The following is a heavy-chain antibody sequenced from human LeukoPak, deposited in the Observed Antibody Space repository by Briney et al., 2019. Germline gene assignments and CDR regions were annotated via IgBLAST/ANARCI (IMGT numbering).Heavy chain of an antibody. CDR3: ARGLSIGSSPPVTDV. J-gene: IGHJ6*04. D-gene: IGHD6-13*01. V-gene: IGHV3-21*01. CDR2: ISSSSSYI. Sequence: GGSLRLSCAASGFTFSSYSMNWVRQAPGKGLEWVSSISSSSSYIYYADSVKGRFTISRDNAKNSLYLQMNSLRAEDTAVYYCARGLSIGSSPPVTDVWGKGTTVTVSS. CDR1: GFTFSSYS.